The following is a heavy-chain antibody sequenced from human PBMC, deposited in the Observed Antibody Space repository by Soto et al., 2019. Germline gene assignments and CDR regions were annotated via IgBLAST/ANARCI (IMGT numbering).Heavy chain of an antibody. CDR2: IYPGDSDT. D-gene: IGHD6-6*01. J-gene: IGHJ6*03. CDR1: GYSFTSYW. V-gene: IGHV5-51*01. Sequence: GESLKISYKGSGYSFTSYWIGWVRQMPGKGLEWMGIIYPGDSDTRYSPSFQGQVTISADKSISTAYLQWSSLKASDTAMYYCARHILDSSSYPYYYYMDVWGKGTTVTVSS. CDR3: ARHILDSSSYPYYYYMDV.